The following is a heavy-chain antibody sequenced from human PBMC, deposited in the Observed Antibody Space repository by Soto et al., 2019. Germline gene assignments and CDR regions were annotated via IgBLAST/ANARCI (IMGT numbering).Heavy chain of an antibody. V-gene: IGHV2-5*02. J-gene: IGHJ4*02. D-gene: IGHD3-22*01. Sequence: QITLKESGPTLVKPTQTLTLTCTFSGFSLSTSGVGVGWIRQPPGKALEWLALIYWDDDKRYSPSLKSRLTITKDTSKNQVVLTMTNMDPVDTATYYCAHSGINHYDILAYYIPWGYWGQGTLVTVSS. CDR1: GFSLSTSGVG. CDR3: AHSGINHYDILAYYIPWGY. CDR2: IYWDDDK.